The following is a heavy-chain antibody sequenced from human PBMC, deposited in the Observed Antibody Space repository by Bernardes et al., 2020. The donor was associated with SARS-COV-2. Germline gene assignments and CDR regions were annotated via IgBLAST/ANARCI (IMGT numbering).Heavy chain of an antibody. CDR3: ATSAGYGGDPGWFDP. Sequence: ASVKVSCKVSGYTLTELSMHWVRQAPGKGLEWMGGFDPEDGETIYAQKFQGRVTMTEDTSTDTAYMELSSLRSEDTAVYYCATSAGYGGDPGWFDPWGQGTIVTATS. D-gene: IGHD6-25*01. J-gene: IGHJ5*02. CDR2: FDPEDGET. CDR1: GYTLTELS. V-gene: IGHV1-24*01.